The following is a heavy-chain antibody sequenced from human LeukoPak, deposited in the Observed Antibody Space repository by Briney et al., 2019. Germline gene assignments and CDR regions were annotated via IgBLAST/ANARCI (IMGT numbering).Heavy chain of an antibody. CDR1: GFTFGSNW. Sequence: PGGSLRLSCAASGFTFGSNWMHWVRQAPGKGLVWVSRIQSDGSTTSYADSVKGRFTISRDNAKSTLYLQMNSLRAEDTAVYYCARDGYYHNNSGYYAFDIWGRGTMVTVSS. V-gene: IGHV3-74*01. CDR3: ARDGYYHNNSGYYAFDI. D-gene: IGHD3-22*01. J-gene: IGHJ3*02. CDR2: IQSDGSTT.